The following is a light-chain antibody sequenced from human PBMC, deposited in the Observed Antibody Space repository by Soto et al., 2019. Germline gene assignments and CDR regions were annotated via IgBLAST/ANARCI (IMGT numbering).Light chain of an antibody. V-gene: IGLV2-14*01. CDR1: SSDVGGYNY. Sequence: QSALTQPASVSGSPGQSITISCTGTSSDVGGYNYVSWYQQHPGKAPKLMIYDVSNRPSGVSNHFSGSKSGKTASLTISGLQAEDEADYYCSSYTSSSTQVFGTGTKVTVL. J-gene: IGLJ1*01. CDR3: SSYTSSSTQV. CDR2: DVS.